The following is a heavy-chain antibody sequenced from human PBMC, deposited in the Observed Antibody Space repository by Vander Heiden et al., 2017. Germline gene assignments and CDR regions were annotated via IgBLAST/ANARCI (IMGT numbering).Heavy chain of an antibody. D-gene: IGHD2-15*01. J-gene: IGHJ4*02. V-gene: IGHV4-39*01. CDR1: GGFISSSSHY. Sequence: QLQLQEPGPGLLKPSETLSLTCTVPGGFISSSSHYWGWIRQPPGKGLEWIGSIYYSGSTYYNTSLKSRVTISVDTSKTLFSLKLNSVTAADTAVYYCARRGARDCTGGSCYPGSFDYWGQGTLVTVSS. CDR3: ARRGARDCTGGSCYPGSFDY. CDR2: IYYSGST.